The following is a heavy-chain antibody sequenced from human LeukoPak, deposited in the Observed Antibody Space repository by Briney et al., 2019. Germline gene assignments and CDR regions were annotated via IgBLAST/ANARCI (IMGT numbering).Heavy chain of an antibody. D-gene: IGHD3-10*01. CDR1: GGTFSSYA. Sequence: VASVKVSCKASGGTFSSYAISWVRQAPGQGLEWMGRIIPIFGTANYAQNFQGRVTITTDESTSTAYMELSSLRSEDTAVYYCARDAGRYGSVPQRNWGQGTLVTVSS. J-gene: IGHJ4*02. CDR3: ARDAGRYGSVPQRN. V-gene: IGHV1-69*05. CDR2: IIPIFGTA.